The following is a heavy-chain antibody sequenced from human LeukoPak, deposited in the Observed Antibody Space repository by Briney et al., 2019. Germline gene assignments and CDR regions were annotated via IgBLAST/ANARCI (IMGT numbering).Heavy chain of an antibody. D-gene: IGHD3-22*01. V-gene: IGHV1-2*02. CDR1: GYTFTDYY. CDR3: ARAEYVISAYRTDASDI. CDR2: INPNSGAT. J-gene: IGHJ3*02. Sequence: ASVKVSCKASGYTFTDYYIHWVRQAPGQRLEWMGWINPNSGATKYAQKFQGRVTMTRDTSISTAYMELSRLTSDDTAVYYCARAEYVISAYRTDASDIWGQGTMVTVSS.